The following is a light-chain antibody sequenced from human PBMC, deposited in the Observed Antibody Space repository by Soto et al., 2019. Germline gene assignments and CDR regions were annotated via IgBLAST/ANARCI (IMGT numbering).Light chain of an antibody. CDR1: QGISSY. J-gene: IGKJ1*01. V-gene: IGKV1-8*01. Sequence: IRMTQSPSSLSASPGDRVTITFRASQGISSYLAWYQQKPGKAPKLLIYAASTLQSGVPSRFSGSGSGTDFTLTISCLQSEDFATYYCQQYYSYPRTFGQGTKVDIK. CDR3: QQYYSYPRT. CDR2: AAS.